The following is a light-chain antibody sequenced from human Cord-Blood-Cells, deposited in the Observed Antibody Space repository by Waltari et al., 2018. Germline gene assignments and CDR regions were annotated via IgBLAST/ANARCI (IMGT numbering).Light chain of an antibody. CDR2: EVS. CDR1: SSDVGGYNY. V-gene: IGLV2-8*01. J-gene: IGLJ3*02. Sequence: QSALTQPPSASGSPGQSVTISCTGTSSDVGGYNYVSWYQQHPGKAPKLMINEVSKRPSGVPGRFCGSKSGNTASLTVSGLQAEDEADYYCSSYAGSNNLVFGGGTKLTVL. CDR3: SSYAGSNNLV.